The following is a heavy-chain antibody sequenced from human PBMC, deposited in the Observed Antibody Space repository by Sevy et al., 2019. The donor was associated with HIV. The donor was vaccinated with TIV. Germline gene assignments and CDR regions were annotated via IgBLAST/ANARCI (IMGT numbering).Heavy chain of an antibody. CDR2: ISNSGTSM. CDR1: GFTFSSYE. V-gene: IGHV3-48*03. CDR3: ARDLPPSATTVAHFDC. Sequence: GGSLRLSCVASGFTFSSYEMNWVRQAPGKGLECVSYISNSGTSMYYSDSVKGRFPISRDNARNSLYLQMNSLRAEDTAVYYCARDLPPSATTVAHFDCWGQGPLVTVSS. D-gene: IGHD4-17*01. J-gene: IGHJ4*02.